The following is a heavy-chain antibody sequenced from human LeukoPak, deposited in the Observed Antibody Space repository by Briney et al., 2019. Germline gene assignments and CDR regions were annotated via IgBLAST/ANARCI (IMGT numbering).Heavy chain of an antibody. CDR2: IYDSGRT. CDR1: GGSVSSGSYF. J-gene: IGHJ4*02. CDR3: ARDRLGGYSYVY. Sequence: PSETLSLTCTVSGGSVSSGSYFWTWIRQSPGKRLEYVGYIYDSGRTNYNPSLKSRVTISKDTSKNQFSLKLSSETAADTAVYYCARDRLGGYSYVYWGQGSLVTVSS. D-gene: IGHD5-12*01. V-gene: IGHV4-61*01.